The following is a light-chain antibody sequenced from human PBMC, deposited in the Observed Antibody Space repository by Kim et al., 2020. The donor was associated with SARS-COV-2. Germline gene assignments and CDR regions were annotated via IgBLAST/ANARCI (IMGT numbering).Light chain of an antibody. V-gene: IGKV3-20*01. J-gene: IGKJ4*01. CDR2: GAS. CDR3: QQYGSPPLT. Sequence: EIMLTQSPGTLSLSPGERATLSCRASQSVSSSYLAWYQQKPGQAPRLLIYGASSRATGIPDTFSGSGSGTDFTLTISRLEPEDFAVYYCQQYGSPPLTFGGGTKVDI. CDR1: QSVSSSY.